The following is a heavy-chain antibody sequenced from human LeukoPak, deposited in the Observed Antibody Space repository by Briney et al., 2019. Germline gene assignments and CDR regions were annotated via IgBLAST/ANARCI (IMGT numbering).Heavy chain of an antibody. J-gene: IGHJ4*02. Sequence: GGSLRLSCAASGFNFSSYGIHWVRQAPGKGLEWVAVIWYDGNNKYYADSVKGRFTLSRDNSKNTLYLQMNSLRAEDTAVYYCARDTNFGGNSLSAYWGQGTLVTVSS. CDR2: IWYDGNNK. V-gene: IGHV3-33*01. CDR1: GFNFSSYG. D-gene: IGHD4-23*01. CDR3: ARDTNFGGNSLSAY.